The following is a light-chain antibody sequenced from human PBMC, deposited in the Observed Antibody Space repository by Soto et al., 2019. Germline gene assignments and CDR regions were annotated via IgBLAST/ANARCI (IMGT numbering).Light chain of an antibody. CDR1: QSARSS. CDR2: GAS. J-gene: IGKJ1*01. CDR3: QQYGSSGT. V-gene: IGKV3-20*01. Sequence: ETVTTQSPATLSVSPGERDTLSCRASQSARSSLAWYQQKPGQAPRLLIYGASNRATGIPDRFSGSGSGTDFTLTISRLEPEDFAVYYCQQYGSSGTFGQGTKVDIK.